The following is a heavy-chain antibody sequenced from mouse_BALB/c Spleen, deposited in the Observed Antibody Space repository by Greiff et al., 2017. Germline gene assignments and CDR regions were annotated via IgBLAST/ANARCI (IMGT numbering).Heavy chain of an antibody. CDR1: GYTFTSYW. CDR3: TRGDYDGFAY. J-gene: IGHJ3*01. D-gene: IGHD2-4*01. Sequence: QVQLQQPGAELVRPGASVKLSCKASGYTFTSYWINWVKQRPGQGLEWIGNIYPSDSYTNYNQKFKDKATLTVDKSSSTAYMQLSSPTSEDSAVYYGTRGDYDGFAYWGQGTLVTVSA. V-gene: IGHV1-69*02. CDR2: IYPSDSYT.